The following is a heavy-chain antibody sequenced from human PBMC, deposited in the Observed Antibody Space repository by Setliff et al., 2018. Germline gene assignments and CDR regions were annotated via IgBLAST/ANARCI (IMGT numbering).Heavy chain of an antibody. CDR1: GYTFTGYY. D-gene: IGHD3-9*01. V-gene: IGHV1-2*06. CDR2: INPNSGGT. CDR3: ARSNYDILTRNWFDP. Sequence: ASVKVSCKASGYTFTGYYMHWVRQAPGQGLEWMGRINPNSGGTNYAQKFQGRVTMTRDTSISTAYMELSRLRSDDTAVYYCARSNYDILTRNWFDPRGQGTLVTVSS. J-gene: IGHJ5*02.